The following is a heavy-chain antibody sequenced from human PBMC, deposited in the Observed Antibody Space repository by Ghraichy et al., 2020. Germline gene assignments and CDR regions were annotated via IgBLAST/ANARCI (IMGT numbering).Heavy chain of an antibody. V-gene: IGHV4-59*08. CDR3: ARHTVVTPRSWFDP. J-gene: IGHJ5*02. Sequence: SETLSLTCTVSGGSISTNYWSWIRQPPGKGLEWIGYIHNTGSTNYNPSLKSRVTISVDTSRNQFSLKLSSVTAADTAVYYCARHTVVTPRSWFDPWGQGTLVTVSS. D-gene: IGHD2-21*02. CDR2: IHNTGST. CDR1: GGSISTNY.